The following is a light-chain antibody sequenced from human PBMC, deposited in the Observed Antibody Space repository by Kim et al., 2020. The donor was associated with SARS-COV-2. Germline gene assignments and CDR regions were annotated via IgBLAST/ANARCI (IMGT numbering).Light chain of an antibody. V-gene: IGLV3-21*04. CDR2: YDS. J-gene: IGLJ1*01. Sequence: AHGKTDKIKWRGGNLGSKSVPWYQQKPGKAPVLVIYYDSDRPSGIPERFSGSKYGNTATLTISRVEAGDEADYYCQVWDGSSDHYVFGSGTKVTVL. CDR1: NLGSKS. CDR3: QVWDGSSDHYV.